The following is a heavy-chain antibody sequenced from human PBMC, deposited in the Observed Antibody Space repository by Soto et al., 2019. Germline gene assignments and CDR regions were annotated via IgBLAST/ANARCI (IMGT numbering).Heavy chain of an antibody. D-gene: IGHD1-1*01. Sequence: GASVKVSCKVSGYTLTELSMHWVRQAPGKGLEWMGGFDPEDGETIYAQKFQGRVTMTEDTSTDTAYMELSSLRSEDTAVYYCATDHPSNWNRIRYYYYYYMDVWDKGTTVTVSS. V-gene: IGHV1-24*01. CDR1: GYTLTELS. CDR3: ATDHPSNWNRIRYYYYYYMDV. CDR2: FDPEDGET. J-gene: IGHJ6*03.